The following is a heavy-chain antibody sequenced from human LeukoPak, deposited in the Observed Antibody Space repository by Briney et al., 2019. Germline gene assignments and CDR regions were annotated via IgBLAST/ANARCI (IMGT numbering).Heavy chain of an antibody. J-gene: IGHJ4*02. Sequence: SETLSLTCTVSDGSISSSSYYWGWIRQPPGKGLEWIGTIYYSGSTYYNPSLKSRLTISLDTSNNQFSLKLSSVTAADTAVYYCARDRYSGSGVFDYWGQGTLVTVSS. V-gene: IGHV4-39*07. D-gene: IGHD1-26*01. CDR1: DGSISSSSYY. CDR2: IYYSGST. CDR3: ARDRYSGSGVFDY.